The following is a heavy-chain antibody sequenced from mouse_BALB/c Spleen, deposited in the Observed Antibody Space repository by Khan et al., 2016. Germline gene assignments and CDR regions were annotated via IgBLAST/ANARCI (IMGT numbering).Heavy chain of an antibody. Sequence: IQLVQSGAELVKPGASVKLSCTASGFNIKDTYMHWVKQRPEQGLEWIGRIDPANGNTKYDPKFQGKATITADTSSNTAYLQLSSLTSEDTAVYYCARSPIYYYGPWFAYWGQGTLVTVSA. D-gene: IGHD1-1*01. CDR3: ARSPIYYYGPWFAY. CDR1: GFNIKDTY. V-gene: IGHV14-3*02. CDR2: IDPANGNT. J-gene: IGHJ3*01.